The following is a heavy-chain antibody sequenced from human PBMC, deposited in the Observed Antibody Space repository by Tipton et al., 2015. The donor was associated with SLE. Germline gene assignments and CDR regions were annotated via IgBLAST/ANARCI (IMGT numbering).Heavy chain of an antibody. CDR2: IKQDASEK. D-gene: IGHD3-10*01. V-gene: IGHV3-7*03. J-gene: IGHJ4*02. Sequence: SLRLSCAASGFTFSSYWMHWVRQAPGKGLEWVASIKQDASEKFYVDSVKGRFTISRDNAKNSLCLQMNSLRAEDTAVYYCARDQIGDNPLDYWGQGTLVTVSS. CDR1: GFTFSSYW. CDR3: ARDQIGDNPLDY.